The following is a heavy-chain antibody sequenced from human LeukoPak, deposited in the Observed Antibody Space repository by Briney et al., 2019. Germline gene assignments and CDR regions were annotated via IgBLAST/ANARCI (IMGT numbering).Heavy chain of an antibody. D-gene: IGHD2-2*01. Sequence: PGGSLRLSCAASGFTFSSYSMNWDRQAPGKGLEWVSYISSSSSTIYYADSVKGRFTISRDNAKNSLYLQMNSLRAEDTAVYYCARIMLIPCSSITCFVIEYWGQGTLVTVSS. CDR3: ARIMLIPCSSITCFVIEY. V-gene: IGHV3-48*04. CDR2: ISSSSSTI. J-gene: IGHJ4*02. CDR1: GFTFSSYS.